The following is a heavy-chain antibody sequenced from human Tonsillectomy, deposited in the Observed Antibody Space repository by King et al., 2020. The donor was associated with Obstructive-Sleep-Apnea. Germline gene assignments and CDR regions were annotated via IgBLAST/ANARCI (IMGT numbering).Heavy chain of an antibody. CDR1: GFTFSSYG. CDR3: AKGRLGLGEFDWFDP. CDR2: IWYDGSNQ. V-gene: IGHV3-33*06. J-gene: IGHJ5*02. Sequence: VQLVESGGGVVQPGRSLRLSCAASGFTFSSYGMHWVRQAPGKGLEWVALIWYDGSNQYYADSVKGRFTISRDNSKNTLYLQMNSLRAEDTAVYYCAKGRLGLGEFDWFDPWGQGTLVTVSS. D-gene: IGHD3-16*01.